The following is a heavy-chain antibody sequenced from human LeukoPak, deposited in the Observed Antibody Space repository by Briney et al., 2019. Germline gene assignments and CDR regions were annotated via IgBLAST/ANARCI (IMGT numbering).Heavy chain of an antibody. Sequence: AGGSLRLSCAASGFTFDDYAMHWVRQAPGKGLEWVSGISWNSGNMGYADSVKGRFTISRDNAKNSLYLQMNSLRGEDTALYFCAKGSSRSWYGANYFDYWGQGTLVTVSS. CDR1: GFTFDDYA. V-gene: IGHV3-9*01. J-gene: IGHJ4*02. D-gene: IGHD6-13*01. CDR2: ISWNSGNM. CDR3: AKGSSRSWYGANYFDY.